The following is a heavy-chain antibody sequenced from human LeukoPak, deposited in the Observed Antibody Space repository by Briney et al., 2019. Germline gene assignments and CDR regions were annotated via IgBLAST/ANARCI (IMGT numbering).Heavy chain of an antibody. D-gene: IGHD3-3*01. V-gene: IGHV1-8*01. CDR3: ARPKKITIFGVVITHNFYYFDY. Sequence: EASVKVSCKASGYTFTSYDINWVRQATGQGLEWMGWMNPNSGNTGYAQKFQGRVTMTRNTSISTAYMELSSLRSEDTAVYYCARPKKITIFGVVITHNFYYFDYWGQGTLVTVSS. CDR2: MNPNSGNT. CDR1: GYTFTSYD. J-gene: IGHJ4*02.